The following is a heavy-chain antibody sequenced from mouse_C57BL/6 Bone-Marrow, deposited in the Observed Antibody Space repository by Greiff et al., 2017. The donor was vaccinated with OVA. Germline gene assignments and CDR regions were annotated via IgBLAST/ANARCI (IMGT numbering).Heavy chain of an antibody. CDR1: GFSLTSYG. CDR3: AIYDYDRFAY. V-gene: IGHV2-2*01. Sequence: VMLVESGPGLVQPSQSLSITCTVSGFSLTSYGVHWVRQSPGKGLEWLGVIWSGGSTDYNAAFISRLSISKDNSKSQVFFKMNSLQADDTAIYYCAIYDYDRFAYWGQGTLVTVSA. D-gene: IGHD2-4*01. J-gene: IGHJ3*01. CDR2: IWSGGST.